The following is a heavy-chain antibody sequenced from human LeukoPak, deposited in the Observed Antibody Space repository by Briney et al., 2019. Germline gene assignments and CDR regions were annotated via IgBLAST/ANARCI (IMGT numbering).Heavy chain of an antibody. CDR1: GFTFSSYW. J-gene: IGHJ4*02. Sequence: GGSLRLSCAASGFTFSSYWMPWVRQAPGKGLVWVSRINSDGSSTSYADSVKGRFTISRDNAKNTLYLQMYSLRAEDTAVYYCAREGRDYYDSSGYFGYWGQGTLVTVSS. CDR2: INSDGSST. V-gene: IGHV3-74*01. D-gene: IGHD3-22*01. CDR3: AREGRDYYDSSGYFGY.